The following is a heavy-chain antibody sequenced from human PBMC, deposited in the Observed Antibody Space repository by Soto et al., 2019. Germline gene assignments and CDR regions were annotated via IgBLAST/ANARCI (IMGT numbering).Heavy chain of an antibody. CDR3: ASRYLY. V-gene: IGHV4-30-4*01. J-gene: IGHJ4*02. CDR1: GDSISNGDYY. CDR2: IDSSGST. D-gene: IGHD3-16*02. Sequence: PSETLSLTCTVSGDSISNGDYYWSWIRQPPGRGLEWIGYIDSSGSTYYNPSLKSRLTMSVDMSKSQFSLRLPSVTAADTAVYYCASRYLYWGQGLLVTVSS.